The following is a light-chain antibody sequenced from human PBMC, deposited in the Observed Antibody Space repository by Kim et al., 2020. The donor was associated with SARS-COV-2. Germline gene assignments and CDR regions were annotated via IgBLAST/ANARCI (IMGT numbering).Light chain of an antibody. Sequence: PGDRATRSCKASQSVSSYLDWYQQRPGQTPRRRIYDPAKRATGIPARCSGSGYGADFTLTSRSLEPEDFAVYYCQHRSSWPPAYTFGQGTKLEI. CDR1: QSVSSY. J-gene: IGKJ2*01. V-gene: IGKV3-11*01. CDR3: QHRSSWPPAYT. CDR2: DPA.